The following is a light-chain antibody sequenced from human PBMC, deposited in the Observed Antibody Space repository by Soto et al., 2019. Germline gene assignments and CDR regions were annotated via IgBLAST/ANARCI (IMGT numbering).Light chain of an antibody. CDR1: QDIRNY. Sequence: DIQMTQSPSSLSASVGDRVTITCQASQDIRNYLNWYQQKPGKAPRLLIYDASNLETGVPSRFTGSGSGTDFTFTISSLQPEDIATYYCHQYDNLPLTFGGGTKVEIK. J-gene: IGKJ4*01. CDR2: DAS. CDR3: HQYDNLPLT. V-gene: IGKV1-33*01.